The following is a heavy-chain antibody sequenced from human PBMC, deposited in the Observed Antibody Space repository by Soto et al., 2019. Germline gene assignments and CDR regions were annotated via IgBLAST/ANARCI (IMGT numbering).Heavy chain of an antibody. D-gene: IGHD6-25*01. Sequence: QVQLQESGPGLVKPSQTLSLTCTVSGGSISSGGYYWSWIRQHPGKGLEWLGYIYYSGSTYYNPPLRSRVTISVDTSKNQFSLKLSSVTAADTAVYYCAREPIAAERFDPWGQGTLVTVSS. V-gene: IGHV4-31*03. CDR1: GGSISSGGYY. J-gene: IGHJ5*02. CDR2: IYYSGST. CDR3: AREPIAAERFDP.